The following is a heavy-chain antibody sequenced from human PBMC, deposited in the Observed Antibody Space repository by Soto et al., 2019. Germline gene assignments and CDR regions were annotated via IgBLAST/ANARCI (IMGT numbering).Heavy chain of an antibody. V-gene: IGHV4-31*03. Sequence: SETLSLTCTVSGGSIRSGGYYWSWIRQHPGKGLEWIGYIYYSGSTYYNPSLKSRVTISVDTSKNQFSLKLSSVTAADTAVYYCARAITAWEAFDIWGQGTMVTV. CDR2: IYYSGST. CDR1: GGSIRSGGYY. D-gene: IGHD1-26*01. CDR3: ARAITAWEAFDI. J-gene: IGHJ3*02.